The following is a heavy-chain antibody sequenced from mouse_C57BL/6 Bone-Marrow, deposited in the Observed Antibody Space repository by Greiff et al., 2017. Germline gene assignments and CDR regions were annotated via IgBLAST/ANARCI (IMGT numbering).Heavy chain of an antibody. CDR2: FYPGSGSI. CDR1: GYTFTEYT. V-gene: IGHV1-62-2*01. D-gene: IGHD4-1*01. J-gene: IGHJ1*03. Sequence: VQLQQSGAELVKPGASVKLSCKASGYTFTEYTIHWVKQRSGQGLEWIGWFYPGSGSIKYNEKFKDKATLTADKSSSTVYMELSRLTSEGSAVYFCARHEEGLGTGASWYFDVWGTGTTVTVSS. CDR3: ARHEEGLGTGASWYFDV.